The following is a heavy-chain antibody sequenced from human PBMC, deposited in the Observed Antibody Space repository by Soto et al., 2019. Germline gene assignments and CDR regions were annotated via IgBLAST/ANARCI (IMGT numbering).Heavy chain of an antibody. J-gene: IGHJ6*02. CDR3: SRDSSLAAAGARGYYYYYYGMDV. Sequence: QVQLVQSGAEVKKPGASVKVSCKASGYTFTSYGISWVRQAPGQGLEWMGWISAYNGNTNYAQKLQGRVTMTTDTSTSTAYMELMSLRSHDTAVYYCSRDSSLAAAGARGYYYYYYGMDVWGQGTTVTVSS. CDR1: GYTFTSYG. CDR2: ISAYNGNT. V-gene: IGHV1-18*01. D-gene: IGHD6-13*01.